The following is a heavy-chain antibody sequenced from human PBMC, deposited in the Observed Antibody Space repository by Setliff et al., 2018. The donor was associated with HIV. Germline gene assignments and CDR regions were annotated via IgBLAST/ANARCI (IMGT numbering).Heavy chain of an antibody. CDR2: VGVDSDAT. J-gene: IGHJ3*01. CDR1: GFAFSTFD. D-gene: IGHD2-15*01. V-gene: IGHV3-23*01. CDR3: ARGMTPYDAFDV. Sequence: GGSLRLSCVASGFAFSTFDMNWVRQTPGKVLEWVAAVGVDSDATYYADSVRGRFAVSRDDFQNTLYLQMSALRVEDTAIYYCARGMTPYDAFDVWGQGTMVTVS.